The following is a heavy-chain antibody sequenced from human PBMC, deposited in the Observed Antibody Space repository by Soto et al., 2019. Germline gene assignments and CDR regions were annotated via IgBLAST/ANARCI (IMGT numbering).Heavy chain of an antibody. CDR3: VKGMGVRGRVSKLEYYYYGMDV. D-gene: IGHD3-10*01. Sequence: GGSLSLSCSASGFTFSSYAMHWVRQAPGKGLEYVSAISSNGGSTYYADSVKGRFTISRDNSKNTLYLQMSSLRAEDTAVYYCVKGMGVRGRVSKLEYYYYGMDVWGQGTTVTVSS. CDR1: GFTFSSYA. CDR2: ISSNGGST. J-gene: IGHJ6*02. V-gene: IGHV3-64D*08.